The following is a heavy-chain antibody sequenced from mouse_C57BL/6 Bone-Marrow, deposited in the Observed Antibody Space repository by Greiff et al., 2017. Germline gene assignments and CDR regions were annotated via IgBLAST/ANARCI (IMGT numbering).Heavy chain of an antibody. D-gene: IGHD1-1*01. Sequence: QVQLQQSGAELVKPGASVKLSCKASGYTFTSYWMPWVKQRPGQGLGWIGMIHPNSGSTNYNEKFKSKATLTVDKSSSTAYLQLSSLTSEDSAVYYWARDTTVVDHWYFDVWGTGTTVTVSS. J-gene: IGHJ1*03. CDR3: ARDTTVVDHWYFDV. CDR2: IHPNSGST. CDR1: GYTFTSYW. V-gene: IGHV1-64*01.